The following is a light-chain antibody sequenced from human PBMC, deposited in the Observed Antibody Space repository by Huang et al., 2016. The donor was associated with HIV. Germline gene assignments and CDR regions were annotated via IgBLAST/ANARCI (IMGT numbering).Light chain of an antibody. J-gene: IGKJ1*01. CDR1: QSISSW. V-gene: IGKV1-5*03. CDR3: QQYNSYWT. Sequence: DIQMTQSPSTLSASVGDRVTITFRASQSISSWLAWYQQKPGKAPKLLIYKASSLERGVPSRFSGSGSGTEFTLTISSLQPDDFATYYCQQYNSYWTFGQGTKVEIK. CDR2: KAS.